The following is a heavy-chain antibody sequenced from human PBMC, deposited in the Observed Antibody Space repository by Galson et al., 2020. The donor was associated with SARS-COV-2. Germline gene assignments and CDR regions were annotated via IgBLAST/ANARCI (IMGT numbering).Heavy chain of an antibody. D-gene: IGHD6-19*01. J-gene: IGHJ4*02. CDR3: ARLGGWLRV. Sequence: QTPSLTCAISGDSVSSNSGTWNWIRQSPSRGLEWLGRTYYRSKWSNDYAISVKSRITINSDTSKNQFSLQLNSVTPEDTAVYYCARLGGWLRVWGTGTLVTVSS. V-gene: IGHV6-1*01. CDR2: TYYRSKWSN. CDR1: GDSVSSNSGT.